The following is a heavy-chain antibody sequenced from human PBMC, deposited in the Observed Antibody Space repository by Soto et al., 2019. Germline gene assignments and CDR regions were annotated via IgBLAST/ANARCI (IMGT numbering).Heavy chain of an antibody. CDR3: ARDTSVWSSSSRRFDP. D-gene: IGHD6-6*01. V-gene: IGHV4-59*01. Sequence: PSETLSLTCTVSGGSISSYYWSWIRQPPGKGLEWIGYIYYSGSTNYNPSLKSRVTISVDTSKNQFSLKLSSVTAADTAVYYCARDTSVWSSSSRRFDPWGQGPLVTVFS. CDR1: GGSISSYY. J-gene: IGHJ5*02. CDR2: IYYSGST.